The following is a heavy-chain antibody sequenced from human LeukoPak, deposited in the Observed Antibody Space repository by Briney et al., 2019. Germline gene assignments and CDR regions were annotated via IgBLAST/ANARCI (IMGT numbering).Heavy chain of an antibody. CDR3: ARDHCSGGSCYFDAFDI. V-gene: IGHV4-59*01. D-gene: IGHD2-15*01. CDR1: GGSISSYY. CDR2: IYYSEST. Sequence: PSETLSLTCTVSGGSISSYYWSWIRQPPGKGLEWIGYIYYSESTNYNPSLKSRVTISVDTSKNQFSLKLSSVTAADTAVYYCARDHCSGGSCYFDAFDIWGQGTMVTVSS. J-gene: IGHJ3*02.